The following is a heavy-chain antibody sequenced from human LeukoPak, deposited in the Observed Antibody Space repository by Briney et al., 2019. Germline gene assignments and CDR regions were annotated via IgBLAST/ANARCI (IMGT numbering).Heavy chain of an antibody. V-gene: IGHV1-2*02. J-gene: IGHJ3*02. CDR3: ARRVAVARRDAFDI. D-gene: IGHD6-19*01. CDR2: INPNSGGA. CDR1: GNTSSHLY. Sequence: ASLKDSCKGSGNTSSHLYMHWVRQAPGQGLQWIGWINPNSGGASYAQKLQGRVTMSTDTSTGTAYMELRSLRSDDTAVYYCARRVAVARRDAFDIWGQGTMVTVSS.